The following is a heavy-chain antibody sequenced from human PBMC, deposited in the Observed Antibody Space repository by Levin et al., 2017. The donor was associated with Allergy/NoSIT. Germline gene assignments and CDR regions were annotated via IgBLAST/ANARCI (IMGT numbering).Heavy chain of an antibody. CDR1: GDSISRGVYY. Sequence: SETLSLTCSVSGDSISRGVYYWSLIRQPPGEGLEWIGRIYFTGSTTYSPSPQSRVTILPDRSKDQVSLKINSGTAADTAVYYCARDLEGFSGYKPYCYTDVWGKGTTVTVSS. CDR3: ARDLEGFSGYKPYCYTDV. CDR2: IYFTGST. D-gene: IGHD5-12*01. V-gene: IGHV4-61*02. J-gene: IGHJ6*03.